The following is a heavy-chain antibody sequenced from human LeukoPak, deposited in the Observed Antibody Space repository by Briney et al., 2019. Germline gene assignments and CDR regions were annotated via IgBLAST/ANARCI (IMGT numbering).Heavy chain of an antibody. CDR3: ARDPNLYSGTYDTY. D-gene: IGHD1-26*01. Sequence: GGSLRLSCVVSGVTFSSHWMSWVRQAPGKGLEWVANIKQDGSERYYVDSVKGRFTISRDNAKNSVFLQMNSLRAEDTAVYYCARDPNLYSGTYDTYWGQGTLVTVSS. J-gene: IGHJ4*02. V-gene: IGHV3-7*03. CDR2: IKQDGSER. CDR1: GVTFSSHW.